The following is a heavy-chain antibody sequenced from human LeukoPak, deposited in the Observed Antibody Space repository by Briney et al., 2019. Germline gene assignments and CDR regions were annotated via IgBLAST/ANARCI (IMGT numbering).Heavy chain of an antibody. CDR2: LYYSGST. Sequence: SETLSLTCTVSGGSVSSTEFSWGWIRQPPGKGLQWVGNLYYSGSTSYHPSLNSRVTMSVDTSKNQFSLKMTSVTAADTAVYYCARLSKGRYFDYIFDYGGQGSLVTVSS. V-gene: IGHV4-39*01. CDR1: GGSVSSTEFS. J-gene: IGHJ4*02. CDR3: ARLSKGRYFDYIFDY. D-gene: IGHD3-9*01.